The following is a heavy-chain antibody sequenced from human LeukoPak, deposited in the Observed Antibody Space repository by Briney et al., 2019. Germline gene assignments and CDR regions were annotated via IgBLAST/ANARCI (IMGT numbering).Heavy chain of an antibody. Sequence: PGGSLRLSCAASGFTFSSYAMSWVRQAPGKGLEWVSVISGSGGSTYYADSVKGRFTISRDNSKNTLYLQMNSLRAEDTAVYYCEKDASPNPMPLFDYWGQGTLVTVSS. V-gene: IGHV3-23*01. CDR1: GFTFSSYA. D-gene: IGHD2-2*01. CDR3: EKDASPNPMPLFDY. J-gene: IGHJ4*02. CDR2: ISGSGGST.